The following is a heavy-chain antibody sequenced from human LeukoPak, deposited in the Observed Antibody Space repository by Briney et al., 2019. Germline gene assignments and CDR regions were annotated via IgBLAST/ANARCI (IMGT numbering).Heavy chain of an antibody. D-gene: IGHD2-21*01. V-gene: IGHV3-30-3*01. CDR1: GFTFSSYA. J-gene: IGHJ4*02. Sequence: PGGSLRLSCAASGFTFSSYAMHWVRQAPGKGLEWVAVISYDGSNKYYADSVKGRFTISRDNSKNTLYLQMNSLRAEDTAVYYCARELVDYWGQGTLVTVSP. CDR2: ISYDGSNK. CDR3: ARELVDY.